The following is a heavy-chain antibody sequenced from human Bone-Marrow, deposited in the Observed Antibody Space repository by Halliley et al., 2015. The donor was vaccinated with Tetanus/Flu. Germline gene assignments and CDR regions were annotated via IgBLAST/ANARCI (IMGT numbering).Heavy chain of an antibody. CDR2: TSYDGSNK. Sequence: SLRLSCAASGFTFSRFGMHWVRQAPGKGLEWVAATSYDGSNKYYADSVKGRFTISRDNSKNTLYLQINGLRAEDTAVYYCAKDRIGYCTNTVCYAMDVWGQGTTVTVSS. V-gene: IGHV3-30*18. J-gene: IGHJ6*02. CDR1: GFTFSRFG. D-gene: IGHD2-8*01. CDR3: AKDRIGYCTNTVCYAMDV.